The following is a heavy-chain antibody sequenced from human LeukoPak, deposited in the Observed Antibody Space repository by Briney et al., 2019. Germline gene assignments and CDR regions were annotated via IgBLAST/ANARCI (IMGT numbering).Heavy chain of an antibody. D-gene: IGHD3-16*02. CDR1: GFTFSSYG. V-gene: IGHV3-30*02. J-gene: IGHJ4*02. Sequence: GGSLRLPCAASGFTFSSYGMHWVRQAPGKGLEWVAFIRYDGSNKYYADSVKGRFTISRDNSKNTLYLQMNSLRAEDTAVYYCAKAAPFVGDYVWGSYRLDYWGQGTLVTVSS. CDR3: AKAAPFVGDYVWGSYRLDY. CDR2: IRYDGSNK.